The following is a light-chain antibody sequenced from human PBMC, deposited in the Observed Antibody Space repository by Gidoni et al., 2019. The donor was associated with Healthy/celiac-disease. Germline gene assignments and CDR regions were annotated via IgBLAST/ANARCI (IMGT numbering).Light chain of an antibody. V-gene: IGKV3-11*01. CDR2: DAS. CDR1: QSVISY. Sequence: EIVLTQSPATLSLSLGERATLSCRASQSVISYLDWYQQKPGQAPRLLIYDASNRATGIPARFSGSGSGTDFTLTIISREPDDFAVYYCQQRSNWPPVTFGQGTKLEIK. CDR3: QQRSNWPPVT. J-gene: IGKJ2*01.